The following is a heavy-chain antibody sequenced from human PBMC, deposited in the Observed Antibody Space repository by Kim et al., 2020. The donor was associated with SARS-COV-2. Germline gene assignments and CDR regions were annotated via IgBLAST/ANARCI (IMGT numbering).Heavy chain of an antibody. V-gene: IGHV1-3*01. Sequence: NAGNGNTKYSQKFQGRVTITRDTSASTAYMELSSLRSEDTAVYYCAGVSSWFGYWGQGTLVTVSS. D-gene: IGHD6-13*01. J-gene: IGHJ4*02. CDR3: AGVSSWFGY. CDR2: NAGNGNT.